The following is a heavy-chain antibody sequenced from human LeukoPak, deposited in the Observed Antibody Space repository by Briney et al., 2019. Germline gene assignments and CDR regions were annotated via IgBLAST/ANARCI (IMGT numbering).Heavy chain of an antibody. J-gene: IGHJ6*02. V-gene: IGHV3-30-3*01. D-gene: IGHD3-10*01. CDR2: ISYDGSNK. CDR1: GFTFSSYA. Sequence: GGSLRLSCAASGFTFSSYAMHWVRQAPGKGLEWVAAISYDGSNKYYADSVKGRFTISRDNSKNTLYLQMNSLRAEDTAVYYCARSLMVRGVITPKYGMDVWGQGTTVTVSS. CDR3: ARSLMVRGVITPKYGMDV.